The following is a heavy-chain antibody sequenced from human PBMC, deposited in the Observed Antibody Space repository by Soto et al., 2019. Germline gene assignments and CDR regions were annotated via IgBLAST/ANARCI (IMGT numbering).Heavy chain of an antibody. Sequence: SETLSLTCTVSGGSISSGGYYWSWIRQHPGKGLEWIGYIYYSGSTYYNPSLKSRVTISVDTSKNQFSLKLSSVTAADTAVYYCARAIRDYYDSSGYYSWFDPWGQGTLVTVSS. J-gene: IGHJ5*02. CDR2: IYYSGST. D-gene: IGHD3-22*01. V-gene: IGHV4-31*03. CDR1: GGSISSGGYY. CDR3: ARAIRDYYDSSGYYSWFDP.